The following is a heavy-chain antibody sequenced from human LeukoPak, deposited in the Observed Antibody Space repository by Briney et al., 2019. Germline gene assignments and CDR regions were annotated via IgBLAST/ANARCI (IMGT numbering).Heavy chain of an antibody. J-gene: IGHJ4*02. CDR1: GFTVSSNY. D-gene: IGHD2-15*01. CDR2: IYSGGST. V-gene: IGHV3-66*01. Sequence: SGGSLRLSCAASGFTVSSNYMSWVRQAPGKGLEWVSLIYSGGSTYYADSVKGRFTISRDNSKNTLYLQMNSLRAEDTAVYYCASSAAAAQYYFNYWGRGTLVTVSS. CDR3: ASSAAAAQYYFNY.